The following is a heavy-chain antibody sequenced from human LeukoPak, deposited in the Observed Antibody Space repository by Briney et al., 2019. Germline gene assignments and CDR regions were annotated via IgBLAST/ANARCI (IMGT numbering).Heavy chain of an antibody. Sequence: PSETLSLTCAVYGGSFSGYYWSWIRQPPGKGLEWIGEINHSGSTNYNPSLKSRVTISVDTSKNQFSLKLSSVTAADTAVYYCARHACSTSCYSFDYWGQGTLVTVSS. J-gene: IGHJ4*02. CDR3: ARHACSTSCYSFDY. D-gene: IGHD2-2*02. CDR1: GGSFSGYY. CDR2: INHSGST. V-gene: IGHV4-34*01.